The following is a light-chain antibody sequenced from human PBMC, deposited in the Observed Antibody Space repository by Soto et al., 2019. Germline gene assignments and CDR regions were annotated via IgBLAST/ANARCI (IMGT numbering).Light chain of an antibody. CDR3: QQYEALCT. CDR2: DAS. V-gene: IGKV1-5*01. Sequence: DIQMTQSPSTLSASVGDRVTITCRASQRINSWLAWYQQKPGKAPNLLIYDASTLESGVPSRFSGSGSGTEFTLTITSLQPGDFATYYCQQYEALCTFGQGTKVEIK. CDR1: QRINSW. J-gene: IGKJ1*01.